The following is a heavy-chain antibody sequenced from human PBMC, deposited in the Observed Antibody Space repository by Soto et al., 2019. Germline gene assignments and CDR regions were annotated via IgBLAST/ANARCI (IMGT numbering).Heavy chain of an antibody. CDR2: IYNNGGT. V-gene: IGHV4-61*03. Sequence: QVHLQESGPGLVKPSETLSLTCIVSGGSVNGGSYYWSWVRQTPGNHLQWIGLIYNNGGTFFSPSLEGRLSMSMDRARNHFSLRLKSVTAADSANYFCARVRGYYGSGTKSFIFDSCGQG. CDR1: GGSVNGGSYY. D-gene: IGHD3-10*01. J-gene: IGHJ4*02. CDR3: ARVRGYYGSGTKSFIFDS.